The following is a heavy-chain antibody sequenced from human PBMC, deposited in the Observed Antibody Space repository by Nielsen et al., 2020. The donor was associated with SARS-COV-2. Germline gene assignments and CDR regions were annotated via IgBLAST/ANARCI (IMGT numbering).Heavy chain of an antibody. CDR2: IKTSGGST. CDR1: GFTFSDYA. V-gene: IGHV3-23*01. J-gene: IGHJ3*02. Sequence: GGSLRLSCAASGFTFSDYAMAWVRQAPGKGLEWVSVIKTSGGSTYYADSVKGRCTISRDNSKNTLYLQMNSLRVEDTAVYYCVRDGGFGIFDIWGQGTMVTVSS. D-gene: IGHD3-10*01. CDR3: VRDGGFGIFDI.